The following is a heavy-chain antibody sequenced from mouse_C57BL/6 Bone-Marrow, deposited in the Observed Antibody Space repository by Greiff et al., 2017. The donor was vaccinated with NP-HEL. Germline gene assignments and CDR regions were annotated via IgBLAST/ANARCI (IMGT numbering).Heavy chain of an antibody. CDR3: ARRETTVVAPFDY. CDR2: IGPGSGST. CDR1: GYTFTDYY. Sequence: QVQLKESGAELVKPGASVKISCKASGYTFTDYYINWVKQRPGQGLEWIGKIGPGSGSTYYNEKFTGKAPLTADKSSSTAYMQLGSLTSEDSSVEFCARRETTVVAPFDYWGQGTTLTVSS. J-gene: IGHJ2*01. D-gene: IGHD1-1*01. V-gene: IGHV1-77*01.